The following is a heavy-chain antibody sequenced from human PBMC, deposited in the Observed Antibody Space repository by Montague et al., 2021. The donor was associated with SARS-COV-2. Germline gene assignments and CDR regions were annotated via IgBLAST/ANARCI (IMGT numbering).Heavy chain of an antibody. J-gene: IGHJ3*02. CDR1: GDSVSSKSVA. CDR2: TYYRSKWDS. CDR3: ASSGITLTGLDAFDI. D-gene: IGHD3-9*01. V-gene: IGHV6-1*01. Sequence: CAISGDSVSSKSVAWNWIRQSPSRGLEWLGRTYYRSKWDSDYAESVKRRLVITPDTPKNQVSLQLNSVIPEDTAVYFCASSGITLTGLDAFDIWGQGTMVTASS.